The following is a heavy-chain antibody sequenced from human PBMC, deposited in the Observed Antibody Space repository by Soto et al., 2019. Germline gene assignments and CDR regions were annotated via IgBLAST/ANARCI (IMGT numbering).Heavy chain of an antibody. CDR1: GGSISSGGYY. CDR3: ARGILLTTYYYYYGMDV. J-gene: IGHJ6*02. V-gene: IGHV4-31*03. CDR2: IYYSGST. Sequence: SETLSLTCTVSGGSISSGGYYWSWIRQHPGKGLEWIGYIYYSGSTYYDPSLKSRVTISVDTSKNQFSLKLSSVTAADTAVYYCARGILLTTYYYYYGMDVWGQGTTVTVSS. D-gene: IGHD4-4*01.